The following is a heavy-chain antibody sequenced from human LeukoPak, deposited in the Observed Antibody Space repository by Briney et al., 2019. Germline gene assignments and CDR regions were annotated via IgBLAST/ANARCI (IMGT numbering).Heavy chain of an antibody. CDR2: IYYSGITY. J-gene: IGHJ4*02. D-gene: IGHD6-13*01. CDR1: GGSISSYY. CDR3: ARLDKHTGSWLPDY. Sequence: PSETLSLTCTVSGGSISSYYWIWTRQPPGKGLEWIGYIYYSGITYYYNPSLQSRVTMSVDTSKNQFSLKLNSVTAADTAVYYCARLDKHTGSWLPDYWGQGTLVTVSS. V-gene: IGHV4-59*08.